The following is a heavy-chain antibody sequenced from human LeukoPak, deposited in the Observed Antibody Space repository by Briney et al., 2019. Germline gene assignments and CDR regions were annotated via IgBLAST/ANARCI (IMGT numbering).Heavy chain of an antibody. Sequence: GASVKVSCKASGGTFSSYAIGWVRQAPGQGLEWMGGIIPIFGTANYAQKFQGRVTITTDESTSTAYMELSSLRSEDTAVYYCARGVAVAGDAFDIWGQGTMVTVSS. J-gene: IGHJ3*02. V-gene: IGHV1-69*05. CDR3: ARGVAVAGDAFDI. CDR1: GGTFSSYA. CDR2: IIPIFGTA. D-gene: IGHD6-19*01.